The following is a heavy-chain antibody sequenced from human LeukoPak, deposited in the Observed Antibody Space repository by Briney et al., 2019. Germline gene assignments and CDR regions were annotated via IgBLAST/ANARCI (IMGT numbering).Heavy chain of an antibody. CDR2: INSDGSSP. CDR3: ARGRKDWYVDL. J-gene: IGHJ2*01. V-gene: IGHV3-74*01. CDR1: GFTFSSYW. D-gene: IGHD1-14*01. Sequence: GGSLRLSCAASGFTFSSYWMHWVRQAPGKGLVWVSRINSDGSSPSYADSVKGRFTISRDNAKNTLYLQMNSLRAEDTAVHYCARGRKDWYVDLWGRGTLVTVSS.